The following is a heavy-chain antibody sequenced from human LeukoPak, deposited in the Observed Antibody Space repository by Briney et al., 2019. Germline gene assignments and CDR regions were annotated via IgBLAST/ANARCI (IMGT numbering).Heavy chain of an antibody. CDR3: ARDNSVGDNAWWFDP. Sequence: ASVQVSCKTSGYTFTSYYIHWLRQAPGQRFEWMGWSDPKSGATKYEHFQGRVTMTRDTSISTDYMELSSLRSEDTAIYYCARDNSVGDNAWWFDPWGQGTLVTVSS. CDR1: GYTFTSYY. V-gene: IGHV1-2*02. J-gene: IGHJ5*02. CDR2: SDPKSGAT. D-gene: IGHD1-26*01.